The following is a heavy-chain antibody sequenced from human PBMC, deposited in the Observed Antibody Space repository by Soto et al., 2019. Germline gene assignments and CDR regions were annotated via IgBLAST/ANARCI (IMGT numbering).Heavy chain of an antibody. CDR2: IIPIFGTA. CDR3: ARESITRFRVADYGMDV. CDR1: GGTFSSYA. D-gene: IGHD3-10*01. J-gene: IGHJ6*02. V-gene: IGHV1-69*13. Sequence: ASVKVSCKASGGTFSSYAISWVRQAPGQGLEWMGGIIPIFGTANYAQKFQGRVTITADESTSTAYMELSSLRSEDTAVYYCARESITRFRVADYGMDVLGHGTTFTVSS.